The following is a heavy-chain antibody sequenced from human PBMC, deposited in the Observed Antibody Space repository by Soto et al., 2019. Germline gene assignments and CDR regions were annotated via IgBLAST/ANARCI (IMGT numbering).Heavy chain of an antibody. J-gene: IGHJ3*02. Sequence: QLVESGGGLVQPGGSLRLSCAASGFTFSNYWMIWVRQAPGKGLEWVANIKRDGSGGSYLDSVRGRFTVSRDNARNSLYLQMNSLRAEDTALYYCARDVSPGSSGWYFDAFDIWGQGTMVTVSS. V-gene: IGHV3-7*01. CDR1: GFTFSNYW. D-gene: IGHD6-13*01. CDR3: ARDVSPGSSGWYFDAFDI. CDR2: IKRDGSGG.